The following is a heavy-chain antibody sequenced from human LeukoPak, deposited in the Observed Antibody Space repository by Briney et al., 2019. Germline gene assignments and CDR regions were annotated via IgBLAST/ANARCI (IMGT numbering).Heavy chain of an antibody. CDR1: GGSLSSYY. CDR3: ARGRYSYGSPDDAFDI. J-gene: IGHJ3*02. CDR2: IYTSGST. D-gene: IGHD5-18*01. Sequence: SETLSLTCTVSGGSLSSYYWNWIRQPAGKGLEWIGRIYTSGSTNYNPSLKSRVTMSVDTSKNQFSLKLSSVTAADTAVYYCARGRYSYGSPDDAFDIWGHGTMVTVSS. V-gene: IGHV4-4*07.